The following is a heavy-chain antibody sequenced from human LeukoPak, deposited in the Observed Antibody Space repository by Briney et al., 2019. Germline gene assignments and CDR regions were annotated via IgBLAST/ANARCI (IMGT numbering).Heavy chain of an antibody. V-gene: IGHV1-3*01. Sequence: ASVKVSCKASGYTFTSYAMHWVRQAPGQRLEWMGWINAGNGNTKYSQKFQGRVTITRDTSASTAYMELSSLRSEDTAVYYCARSSGYYLPNFDYWAREPWSPSPQ. D-gene: IGHD3-22*01. J-gene: IGHJ4*02. CDR3: ARSSGYYLPNFDY. CDR2: INAGNGNT. CDR1: GYTFTSYA.